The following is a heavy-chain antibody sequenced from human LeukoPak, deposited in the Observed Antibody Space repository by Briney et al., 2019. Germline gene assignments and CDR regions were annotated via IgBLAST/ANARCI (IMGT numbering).Heavy chain of an antibody. CDR3: AREHVDTAIPYYFDY. J-gene: IGHJ4*02. D-gene: IGHD5-18*01. CDR1: GGTFSSYG. V-gene: IGHV1-18*01. CDR2: ISAYNGNT. Sequence: ASVKVSCKASGGTFSSYGISWVRQAPGQGLEWMGWISAYNGNTNYAQKLQGRVTMTTDTSTSTAYMELRSLRSDDTAVYYCAREHVDTAIPYYFDYWGQGTLVTVSS.